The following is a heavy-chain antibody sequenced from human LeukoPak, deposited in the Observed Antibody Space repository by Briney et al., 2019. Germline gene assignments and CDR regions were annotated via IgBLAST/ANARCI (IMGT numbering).Heavy chain of an antibody. CDR2: IYYSGST. CDR1: GDSISSSNW. Sequence: SGTLSLTCDVSGDSISSSNWWNWVRQPPGKGLEWIGGIYYSGSTYYNPSLKSRVTISVDRSKNQFSLKLSSVTAADTAVYYCARESQWLVRGGYFDYWGQGTLVTVSS. D-gene: IGHD6-19*01. CDR3: ARESQWLVRGGYFDY. V-gene: IGHV4-4*02. J-gene: IGHJ4*02.